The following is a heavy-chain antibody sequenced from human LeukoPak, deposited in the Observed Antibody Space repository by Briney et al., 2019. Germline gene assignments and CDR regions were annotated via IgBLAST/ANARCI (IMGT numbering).Heavy chain of an antibody. CDR2: ISSSGRYL. CDR1: GFTFSSHV. V-gene: IGHV3-21*06. Sequence: GGSLRLSCAASGFTFSSHVMNWVRQAPGKGLEWVSSISSSGRYLYYADSVRGRFTISRDNAKNSLYLELNSLRAEDTAIHYCARATFIVEATTTGAFDVWGQGTLVTVSS. J-gene: IGHJ3*01. CDR3: ARATFIVEATTTGAFDV. D-gene: IGHD3-22*01.